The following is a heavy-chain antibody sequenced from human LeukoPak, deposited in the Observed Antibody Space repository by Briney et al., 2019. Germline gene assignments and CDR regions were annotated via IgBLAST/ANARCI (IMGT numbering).Heavy chain of an antibody. CDR1: GFTFSSYD. CDR2: IGTAGDT. Sequence: PGGSLRLSCAASGFTFSSYDMHWVRQAPGKGLEWVSAIGTAGDTYYPGSVKGRFTISRENAKNSLYLQMNSLRAGDTAVYYCARERTHYGMDVWGQGTTVTVSS. V-gene: IGHV3-13*01. D-gene: IGHD2-2*01. CDR3: ARERTHYGMDV. J-gene: IGHJ6*02.